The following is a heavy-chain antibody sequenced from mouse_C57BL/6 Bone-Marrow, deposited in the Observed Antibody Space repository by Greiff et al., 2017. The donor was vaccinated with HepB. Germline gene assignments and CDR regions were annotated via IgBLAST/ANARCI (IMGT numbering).Heavy chain of an antibody. CDR2: ISYDGSN. J-gene: IGHJ2*01. D-gene: IGHD1-1*02. CDR1: GYSITSGYY. Sequence: DVQLQESGPGLVKPSQSLSLTCSVTGYSITSGYYWNWIRQFPGNKLEWMGYISYDGSNNYNPSLKNRISITRDTSKNQFFLKLNSVTTEDTATYYCARDHYGFDYWGQGTTLTVSS. V-gene: IGHV3-6*01. CDR3: ARDHYGFDY.